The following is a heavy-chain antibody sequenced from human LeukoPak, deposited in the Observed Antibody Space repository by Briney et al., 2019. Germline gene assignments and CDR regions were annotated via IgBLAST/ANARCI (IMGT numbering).Heavy chain of an antibody. CDR2: FDPEDGET. V-gene: IGHV1-24*01. CDR1: GYTLTELS. CDR3: ATGPYAFWSGYTNWFDP. J-gene: IGHJ5*02. D-gene: IGHD3-3*01. Sequence: ASVKVSCKVSGYTLTELSMHWLRQAPGKGLEWMGGFDPEDGETIYAQKFQGRVTMTEDTSTDTAYMELSSLRSEDTAVYYCATGPYAFWSGYTNWFDPWGQGTLVTVSS.